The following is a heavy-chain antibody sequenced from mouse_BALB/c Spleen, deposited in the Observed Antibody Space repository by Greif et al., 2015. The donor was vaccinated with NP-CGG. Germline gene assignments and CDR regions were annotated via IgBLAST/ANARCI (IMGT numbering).Heavy chain of an antibody. V-gene: IGHV1-5*01. CDR2: FYPGNSDT. Sequence: EVKLQQSGTVLARPGASVKMSCKASGYTFTSYWMHWVKQRPGQGLEWIGAFYPGNSDTSYNQKFKGKAKLTAVTSTSTAYMELSSLTNEDSAVYYCTRGENVRLRGYAMDYWGQGTSVTVSS. J-gene: IGHJ4*01. D-gene: IGHD2-14*01. CDR1: GYTFTSYW. CDR3: TRGENVRLRGYAMDY.